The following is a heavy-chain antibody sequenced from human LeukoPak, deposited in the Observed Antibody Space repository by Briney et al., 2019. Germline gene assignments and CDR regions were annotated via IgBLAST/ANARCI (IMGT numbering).Heavy chain of an antibody. D-gene: IGHD3-22*01. CDR3: ASNYYDSSAMAY. J-gene: IGHJ4*02. CDR2: IYYSGST. V-gene: IGHV4-59*01. CDR1: GGSISSYY. Sequence: SETLSLTCTVSGGSISSYYWSWIRQPPGKGLEWIGYIYYSGSTNYNPSLKSRVTISVDTSKNQFSLKLSFVTAADTAVYYCASNYYDSSAMAYWGQGTLVTVSS.